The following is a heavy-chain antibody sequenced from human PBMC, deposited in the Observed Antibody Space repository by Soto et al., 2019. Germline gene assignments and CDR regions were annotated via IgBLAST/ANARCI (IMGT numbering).Heavy chain of an antibody. V-gene: IGHV3-13*01. CDR2: IGTAGDT. CDR1: GFTFSSYD. Sequence: GGSLRLSCAASGFTFSSYDMHWVRQATGKGLEWVSAIGTAGDTYYPGSVKGRFTISRENAKNSLYLQMNSLRAGDTAVYYWARVSSSGWFDYWGQGTLVTVSS. D-gene: IGHD6-19*01. CDR3: ARVSSSGWFDY. J-gene: IGHJ4*02.